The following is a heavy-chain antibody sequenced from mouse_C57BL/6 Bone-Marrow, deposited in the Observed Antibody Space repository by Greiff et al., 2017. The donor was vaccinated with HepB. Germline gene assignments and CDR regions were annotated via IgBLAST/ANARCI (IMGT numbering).Heavy chain of an antibody. J-gene: IGHJ1*03. CDR3: AKPHYYGSSYEYFDV. CDR1: GYTFTSYW. D-gene: IGHD1-1*01. V-gene: IGHV1-59*01. CDR2: IDPSDSYT. Sequence: VQLQQPGAELVRPGTSVKLSCKASGYTFTSYWMHWVKQRPGQGLEWIGVIDPSDSYTNYNQKFKGKATLTVDTSSSTAYMQLSSLTSEDSAVYYCAKPHYYGSSYEYFDVWGTGTTVTVSS.